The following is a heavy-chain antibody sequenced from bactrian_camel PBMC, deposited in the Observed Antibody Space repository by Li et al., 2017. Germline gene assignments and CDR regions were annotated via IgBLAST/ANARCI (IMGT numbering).Heavy chain of an antibody. CDR2: ITTRDDST. D-gene: IGHD3*01. CDR3: ARYPDY. J-gene: IGHJ4*01. V-gene: IGHV3S31*01. Sequence: VQLVESGGGLVQPGGSLGLSCAASGFTFSNYAMTWVRQAPGKGLEWVSAITTRDDSTYYADSVKGRFTLSRDDAKNTLYLRMNSLKPEDTAIYYCARYPDYWGQGTQVTVS. CDR1: GFTFSNYA.